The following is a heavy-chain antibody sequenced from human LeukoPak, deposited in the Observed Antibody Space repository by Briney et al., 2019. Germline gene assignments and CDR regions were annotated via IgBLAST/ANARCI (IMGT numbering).Heavy chain of an antibody. CDR1: GYTFTGYY. CDR3: ASLDGYNFDY. CDR2: INPNSGGT. J-gene: IGHJ4*02. V-gene: IGHV1-2*02. D-gene: IGHD5-24*01. Sequence: ASVKVSCKASGYTFTGYYMHWVRQAPGQGLEWMGWINPNSGGTNYAQEFQGRVTMTRDTSISTAYMELSRLRSDDTAVYYCASLDGYNFDYWGQGTLVTVSS.